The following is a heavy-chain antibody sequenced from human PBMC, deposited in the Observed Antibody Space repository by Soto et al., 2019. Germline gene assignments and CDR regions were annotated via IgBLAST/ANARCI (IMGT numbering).Heavy chain of an antibody. J-gene: IGHJ4*02. CDR2: INSDGSST. CDR1: GFTLSSYW. Sequence: EVQLVESGGGLVQPGGSLRLSCAASGFTLSSYWMHWVRQAPGKGLVWVSRINSDGSSTSYADSVKGRFTISRDNAKNPPYLQMNSLRAEDTAVYYCARDPGTGYYDSSGYYYDWGQGTLVTVSS. D-gene: IGHD3-22*01. CDR3: ARDPGTGYYDSSGYYYD. V-gene: IGHV3-74*01.